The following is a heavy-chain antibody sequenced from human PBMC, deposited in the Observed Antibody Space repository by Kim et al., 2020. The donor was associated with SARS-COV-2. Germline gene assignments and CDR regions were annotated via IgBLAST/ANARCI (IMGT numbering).Heavy chain of an antibody. J-gene: IGHJ6*02. V-gene: IGHV1-69*13. D-gene: IGHD1-26*01. Sequence: SVKVSCKASGGTFSSYAISWVRQAPGQGLEWMGGIIPIFGTANYAQKFQGRVTITADESTSTAYMELSSLRSEDTAVYYCARVGSNNYYYYYYGMDVWGQGTTVTVSS. CDR2: IIPIFGTA. CDR3: ARVGSNNYYYYYYGMDV. CDR1: GGTFSSYA.